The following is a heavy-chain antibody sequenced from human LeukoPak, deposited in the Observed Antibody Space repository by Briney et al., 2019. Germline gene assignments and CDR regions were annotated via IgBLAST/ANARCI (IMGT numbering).Heavy chain of an antibody. Sequence: SETLSLTCTVSGGSISSGNYYWGWIRQPPGRQPPGKGLQWIGTIYYSGTTYYNPSLESRVTISVDASRNQFSLKLSSVTAADTAVYYCARQGRSAQGEWFEPWGQGTLVTVSS. CDR3: ARQGRSAQGEWFEP. CDR2: IYYSGTT. V-gene: IGHV4-39*01. D-gene: IGHD2-15*01. CDR1: GGSISSGNYY. J-gene: IGHJ5*02.